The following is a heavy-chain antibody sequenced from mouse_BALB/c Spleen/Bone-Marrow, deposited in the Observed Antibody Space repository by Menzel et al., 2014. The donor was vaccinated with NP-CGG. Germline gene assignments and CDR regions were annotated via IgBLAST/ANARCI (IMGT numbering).Heavy chain of an antibody. D-gene: IGHD1-1*02. CDR1: GFTFSDYY. J-gene: IGHJ2*01. CDR2: ISNGGGST. CDR3: ARGGLWSSFDY. V-gene: IGHV5-12*02. Sequence: EVKLMESGGGLVQPGGSRKLSCATSGFTFSDYYMYWVRRTPEKRLEWVAYISNGGGSTYYPDTVKGRFTISRDSAKNTLYLQMSRLKSEDTAMYYCARGGLWSSFDYWGQGTTLTVSS.